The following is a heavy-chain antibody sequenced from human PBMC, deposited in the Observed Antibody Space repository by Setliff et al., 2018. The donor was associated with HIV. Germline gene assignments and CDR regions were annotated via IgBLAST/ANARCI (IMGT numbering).Heavy chain of an antibody. V-gene: IGHV3-11*04. CDR3: ARDGRRGPLRPAHFDY. J-gene: IGHJ4*02. CDR2: ITTGGSTI. D-gene: IGHD1-26*01. CDR1: GFTVSNTY. Sequence: GGSLRLSCAASGFTVSNTYMSWVRQAPGKGLEWVSYITTGGSTIYYADSVRGRFTISRDNAKNSLFLEMNSLRVEDTAVYYCARDGRRGPLRPAHFDYWGQGTLVTVSS.